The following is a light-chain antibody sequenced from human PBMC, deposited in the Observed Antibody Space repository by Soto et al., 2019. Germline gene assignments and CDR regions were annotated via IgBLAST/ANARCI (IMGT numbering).Light chain of an antibody. Sequence: DIQMTQSPSTLSASVGDRVTITCRASQSISSWLAWYQQKPGKAPKLLIYKASSLESGVPSRFSGSGSETEFTLTISSLQPDDVATYYCQQYKSYLTFGGGTKVYIK. V-gene: IGKV1-5*03. CDR1: QSISSW. CDR3: QQYKSYLT. J-gene: IGKJ4*01. CDR2: KAS.